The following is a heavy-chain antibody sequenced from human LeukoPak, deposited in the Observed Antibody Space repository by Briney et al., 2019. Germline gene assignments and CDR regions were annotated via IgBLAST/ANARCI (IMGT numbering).Heavy chain of an antibody. CDR1: GFTFSSYS. V-gene: IGHV3-21*01. CDR2: ISSSSSYI. Sequence: GGSLRLSCAASGFTFSSYSMNWVRQAPGKGLEWVSSISSSSSYIYYADSVKGRFTISRDNAKNSLYLQMNSLRAEDTAVYYCARDLWAGGFDPWGQGTLVTVSS. CDR3: ARDLWAGGFDP. J-gene: IGHJ5*02. D-gene: IGHD3-10*01.